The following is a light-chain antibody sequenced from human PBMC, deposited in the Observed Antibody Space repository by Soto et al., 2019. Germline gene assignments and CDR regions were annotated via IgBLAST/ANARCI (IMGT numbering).Light chain of an antibody. CDR3: SSHTSSSTSYV. CDR2: DVS. V-gene: IGLV2-14*01. CDR1: SSDVGGYNY. Sequence: QSVLTQPASVSGSSGQSITISCTGTSSDVGGYNYVSWYQQHPGKAPKLMIYDVSNRPSGVSNRFSGSKSGNTASLTISGLQAEDEADYYCSSHTSSSTSYVFGTGTKVTAL. J-gene: IGLJ1*01.